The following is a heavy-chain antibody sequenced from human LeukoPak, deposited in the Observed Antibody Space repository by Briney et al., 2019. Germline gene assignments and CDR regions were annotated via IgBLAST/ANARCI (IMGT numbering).Heavy chain of an antibody. J-gene: IGHJ4*02. CDR2: IYYTGST. CDR3: ARQACGGDCYPDY. CDR1: GGSISSSSYY. D-gene: IGHD2-21*01. Sequence: PSETLSLTCTVSGGSISSSSYYWGWIRQPPGKGLEWIGSIYYTGSTYYNPSLKSRVTISVDTSKNQFSLKLSSVTAADTAVYYCARQACGGDCYPDYWGQGTLVTVSS. V-gene: IGHV4-39*01.